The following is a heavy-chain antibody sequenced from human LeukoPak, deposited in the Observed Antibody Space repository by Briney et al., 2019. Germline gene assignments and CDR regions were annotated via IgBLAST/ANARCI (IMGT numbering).Heavy chain of an antibody. CDR1: GGSNSAYY. CDR2: INYSGST. CDR3: TRDRGAATWFDP. D-gene: IGHD1-26*01. J-gene: IGHJ5*02. V-gene: IGHV4-59*01. Sequence: SETLSLTCSVSGGSNSAYYWSWIRQPPGKGLEWIGYINYSGSTNYNPSLKSRVTISVDTSKNQFSLNLSSVTAADTAVYYCTRDRGAATWFDPWGQGTLVTVSS.